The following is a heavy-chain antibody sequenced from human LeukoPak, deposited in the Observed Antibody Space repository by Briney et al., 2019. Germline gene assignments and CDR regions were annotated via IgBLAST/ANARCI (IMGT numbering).Heavy chain of an antibody. V-gene: IGHV1-18*01. CDR1: GGTFSSYA. D-gene: IGHD3-22*01. J-gene: IGHJ4*02. CDR2: ISAYNGNT. Sequence: GASVKVSCKASGGTFSSYAISWVRQAPGQGLEWMGWISAYNGNTNYAQKLQGRVTMTTDTSTSTVYMELRSLRSDDTAVYYCARGSPPRRNYDSRGYYSYYFDYWGQGTLVTVSS. CDR3: ARGSPPRRNYDSRGYYSYYFDY.